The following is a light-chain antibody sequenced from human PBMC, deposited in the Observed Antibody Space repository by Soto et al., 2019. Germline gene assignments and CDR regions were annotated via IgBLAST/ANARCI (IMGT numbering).Light chain of an antibody. CDR1: RSDVGTYNY. Sequence: LTQPPSASGSPGQSVTISCTGTRSDVGTYNYVSWYQQHPGKAPKLIIYEVSKRPSGVPDRFSGSKSGNTASLTVSGLQAEDEADYYCSSYAGRNNFYVFGTGTKV. V-gene: IGLV2-8*01. CDR2: EVS. CDR3: SSYAGRNNFYV. J-gene: IGLJ1*01.